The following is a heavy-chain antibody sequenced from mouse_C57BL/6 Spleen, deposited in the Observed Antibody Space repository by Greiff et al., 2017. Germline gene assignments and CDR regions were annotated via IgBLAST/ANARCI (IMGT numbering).Heavy chain of an antibody. CDR1: GYTFTSYW. J-gene: IGHJ4*01. Sequence: QVQLKQSGAELVRPGSSVKLSCKASGYTFTSYWMHWVKQRPIQGLEWIGNIDPSDSETHYNQKFKDKATLTVDKSSSTAYMQLSSLTSEDSAVYYCARSGYGSSYDYAMDYWGQGTSVTVSS. V-gene: IGHV1-52*01. CDR3: ARSGYGSSYDYAMDY. D-gene: IGHD1-1*01. CDR2: IDPSDSET.